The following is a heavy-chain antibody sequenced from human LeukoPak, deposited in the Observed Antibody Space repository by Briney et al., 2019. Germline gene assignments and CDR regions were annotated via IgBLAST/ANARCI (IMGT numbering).Heavy chain of an antibody. CDR3: ATDGAGFDT. V-gene: IGHV3-11*01. CDR1: GFTFNDYY. Sequence: KPGGSLRLSCAASGFTFNDYYMSWIRQAPGKGLEWLSYINIGGTNTHYADSVKGRFTISRDNAKNSLYLEMNNLRAEDTGVYYCATDGAGFDTWGQGVLVTVSS. J-gene: IGHJ5*02. CDR2: INIGGTNT.